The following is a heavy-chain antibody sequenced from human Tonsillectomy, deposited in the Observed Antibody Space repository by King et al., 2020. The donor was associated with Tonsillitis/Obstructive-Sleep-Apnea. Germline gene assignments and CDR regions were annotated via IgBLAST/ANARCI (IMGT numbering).Heavy chain of an antibody. V-gene: IGHV3-48*03. CDR1: GFTFSTYE. Sequence: EVQLVESGGGLVQPGGSLRLSCAASGFTFSTYEMNWVRQAPGKGLEWVSYISSSGRATYYADSVKGRFTISRDNAKNSLYLQMNSLRAEDTAVYYCAREPHCNTIGCPPGHYYYYYMDVWGIGTTVTVSS. J-gene: IGHJ6*03. CDR3: AREPHCNTIGCPPGHYYYYYMDV. D-gene: IGHD2/OR15-2a*01. CDR2: ISSSGRAT.